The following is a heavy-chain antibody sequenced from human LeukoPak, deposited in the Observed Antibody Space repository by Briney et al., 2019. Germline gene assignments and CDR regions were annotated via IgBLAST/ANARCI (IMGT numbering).Heavy chain of an antibody. CDR2: FDPGDGET. CDR1: GYTLTELS. J-gene: IGHJ4*02. V-gene: IGHV1-24*01. D-gene: IGHD3-3*01. CDR3: ATYYDFWSGYPN. Sequence: ASVTVSCKVSGYTLTELSMHWVRQAPGKGLEWMGGFDPGDGETIYAQKFQGRVTMTEDTSTDTAYMELSSLRSEDTAVYYCATYYDFWSGYPNWGQGTLVTVSS.